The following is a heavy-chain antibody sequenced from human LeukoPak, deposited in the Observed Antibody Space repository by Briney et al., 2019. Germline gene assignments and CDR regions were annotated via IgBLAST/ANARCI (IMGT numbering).Heavy chain of an antibody. D-gene: IGHD3-3*01. CDR2: ISSSSSYI. CDR3: ARDVISGQRITIFGVVISTGGPLDY. V-gene: IGHV3-21*01. Sequence: GGSLRLSCAASGFTFSSYSMNWVRQAPGKGLEWVSSISSSSSYIYYADSVKGRFTISRDNAKNSLYLQMNSLRAEDTAVYYCARDVISGQRITIFGVVISTGGPLDYWGQGTLVTVSS. CDR1: GFTFSSYS. J-gene: IGHJ4*02.